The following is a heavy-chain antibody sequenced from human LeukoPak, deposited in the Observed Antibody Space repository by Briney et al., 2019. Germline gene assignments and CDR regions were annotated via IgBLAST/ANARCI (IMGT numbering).Heavy chain of an antibody. CDR1: EFSVGSNY. CDR3: AKDDVGDLNLIDY. J-gene: IGHJ4*02. Sequence: GGSLRLSCAASEFSVGSNYMTWVRQAPGKGLEWVSAISGSGGSTFYADSVKGRFTISRDNSKNTLYLHMNSLRVEDTAVYFCAKDDVGDLNLIDYWGQGTLVTVSS. V-gene: IGHV3-23*01. CDR2: ISGSGGST. D-gene: IGHD3-16*01.